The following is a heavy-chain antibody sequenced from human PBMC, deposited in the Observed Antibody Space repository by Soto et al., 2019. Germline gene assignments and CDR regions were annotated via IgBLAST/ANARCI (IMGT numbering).Heavy chain of an antibody. CDR1: GFSFIRHS. CDR3: AREGGIAAAGTYGYYYYGMDV. CDR2: ISSSGSTI. V-gene: IGHV3-21*05. D-gene: IGHD6-13*01. Sequence: EVQLVESGGGLVKSGASLRLSCAASGFSFIRHSMNWVRQAPGKGLEWVSYISSSGSTIYYADSVKGRFTISRDNAKNSLYLQMNSLRAEDTAVYYCAREGGIAAAGTYGYYYYGMDVWGQGTTVTVSS. J-gene: IGHJ6*02.